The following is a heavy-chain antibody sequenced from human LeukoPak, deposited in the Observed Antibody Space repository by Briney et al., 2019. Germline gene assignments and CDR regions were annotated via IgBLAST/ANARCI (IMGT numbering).Heavy chain of an antibody. CDR3: ARGLVVPAAILSDRFNAFDI. Sequence: GGSLRLSCAASGFTFSDYYMSCIRQAPGKGVVGVSYISSSGSTIYYAAPVKGRFTISRDNAKNSLYLQMNSLRAEDTAVYYCARGLVVPAAILSDRFNAFDIWGQGTMVTVSS. V-gene: IGHV3-11*01. CDR2: ISSSGSTI. CDR1: GFTFSDYY. D-gene: IGHD2-2*02. J-gene: IGHJ3*02.